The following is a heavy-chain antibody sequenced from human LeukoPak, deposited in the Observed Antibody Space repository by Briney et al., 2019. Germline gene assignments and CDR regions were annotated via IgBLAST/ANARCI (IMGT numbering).Heavy chain of an antibody. CDR1: GGSISSGGYY. CDR3: AREPVGYCSSTSCYYFDY. Sequence: SSQTLSLTCTVSGGSISSGGYYWSWIRQPPGKGLEWIGYIYHSGSTYYNPSLKSRVTISVDRSKNQFSLKLSSVTAADTAVYYCAREPVGYCSSTSCYYFDYWGQGTLVTVSS. CDR2: IYHSGST. J-gene: IGHJ4*02. D-gene: IGHD2-2*01. V-gene: IGHV4-30-2*01.